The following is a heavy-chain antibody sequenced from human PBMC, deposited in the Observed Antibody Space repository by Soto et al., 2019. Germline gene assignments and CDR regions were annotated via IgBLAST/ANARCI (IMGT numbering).Heavy chain of an antibody. CDR2: TYYRSKWYN. CDR3: ARETLYCSGGSCYPPGEEYYYYGMDV. CDR1: GDSVSSNSAA. Sequence: SQTLSLTCAISGDSVSSNSAAWNWIRQSPSRGLEWLGRTYYRSKWYNDYAVSVKSRITINPDTSKNQFSLQLNSVTPEDTAVYYCARETLYCSGGSCYPPGEEYYYYGMDVWGQGTTVTVSS. J-gene: IGHJ6*02. D-gene: IGHD2-15*01. V-gene: IGHV6-1*01.